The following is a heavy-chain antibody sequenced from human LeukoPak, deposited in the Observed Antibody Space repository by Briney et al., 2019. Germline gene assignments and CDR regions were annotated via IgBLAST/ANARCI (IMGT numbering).Heavy chain of an antibody. CDR2: ISAYNGNT. CDR1: GYTFTSYG. V-gene: IGHV1-18*01. CDR3: ARASGGYCSSTSCYAFDY. Sequence: ASVKVSCKASGYTFTSYGISWVRQAPGQGLEWMGWISAYNGNTNYAQKLQGRVTMTTDTSTSTAYMELRSLRSDDTAVYYCARASGGYCSSTSCYAFDYWGRGTLVTVSS. D-gene: IGHD2-2*01. J-gene: IGHJ4*02.